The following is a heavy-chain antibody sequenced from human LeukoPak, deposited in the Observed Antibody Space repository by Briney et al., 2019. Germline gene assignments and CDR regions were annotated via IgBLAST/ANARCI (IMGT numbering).Heavy chain of an antibody. CDR3: ARTYGSGTYYNRVGAFDI. V-gene: IGHV5-51*01. J-gene: IGHJ3*02. Sequence: GESLKISCKGSGYSFTSYWIGWVRQMPGKGLEWMGIIYPGDSDTRYSPPFQGQVTISADKSITTAYLQRSSLKASDTAMYYCARTYGSGTYYNRVGAFDIWGQGTMVTVSS. CDR1: GYSFTSYW. D-gene: IGHD3-10*01. CDR2: IYPGDSDT.